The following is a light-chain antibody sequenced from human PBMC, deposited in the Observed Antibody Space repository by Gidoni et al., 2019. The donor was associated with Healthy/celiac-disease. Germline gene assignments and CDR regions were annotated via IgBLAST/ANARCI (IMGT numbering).Light chain of an antibody. CDR1: QSVLYRSNNKTY. J-gene: IGKJ1*01. CDR2: WAS. CDR3: QQYYSTPWT. Sequence: DIVMTQSPDSLAVSLGERATINCKSSQSVLYRSNNKTYLAWYQQKPGQPPKLLIYWASTRESGVPDRFSGSGSGTDFTLTISSLQAEDVAVYYCQQYYSTPWTFXQXTKVEIK. V-gene: IGKV4-1*01.